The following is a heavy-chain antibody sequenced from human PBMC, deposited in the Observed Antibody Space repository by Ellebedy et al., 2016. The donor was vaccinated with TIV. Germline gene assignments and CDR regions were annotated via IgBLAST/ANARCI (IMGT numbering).Heavy chain of an antibody. CDR2: ISSSSSYI. V-gene: IGHV3-21*01. D-gene: IGHD2-2*01. J-gene: IGHJ6*02. Sequence: PGGSLRLSCAASGFTFSSYAMHWVRQAPGKGLEWVSSISSSSSYIYYADSVKGRFTISRDNAKNSLYLQMNSLRAEDTAVYYCARDQAGRYCSSTSCRKYYYYYYGMDVWGQGTTVTVSS. CDR1: GFTFSSYA. CDR3: ARDQAGRYCSSTSCRKYYYYYYGMDV.